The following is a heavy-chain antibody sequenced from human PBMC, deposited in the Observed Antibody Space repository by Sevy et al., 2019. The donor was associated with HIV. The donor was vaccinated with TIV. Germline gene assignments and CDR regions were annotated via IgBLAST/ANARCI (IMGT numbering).Heavy chain of an antibody. V-gene: IGHV3-66*02. D-gene: IGHD3-9*01. CDR2: IYSGGST. J-gene: IGHJ6*04. CDR3: ARDLRYFGMDV. CDR1: GFTVSSNY. Sequence: GGSLRLSCAASGFTVSSNYMSWVRQAPGKGLEWVSVIYSGGSTYYADSVKGRFTISRDNSKSTLYLQMNSLRAEDTAVYYCARDLRYFGMDVWGKGTTVTVSS.